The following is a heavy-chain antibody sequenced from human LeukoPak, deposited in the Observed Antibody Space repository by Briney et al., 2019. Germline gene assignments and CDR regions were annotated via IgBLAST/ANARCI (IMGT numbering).Heavy chain of an antibody. CDR1: GKSLSELS. CDR3: AAPSGSFLAFYYGMDV. CDR2: LDPEDGEK. V-gene: IGHV1-24*01. J-gene: IGHJ6*02. D-gene: IGHD1-26*01. Sequence: ASVKVSCKVSGKSLSELSMHWVRHAPGKGLEWMGGLDPEDGEKIYAQKFQGRVTMTEDTSTNTAYMELSSLRSEDTAVYYCAAPSGSFLAFYYGMDVWGQGTTVTVSS.